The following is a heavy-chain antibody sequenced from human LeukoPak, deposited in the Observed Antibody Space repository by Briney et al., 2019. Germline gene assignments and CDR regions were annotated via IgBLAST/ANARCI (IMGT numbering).Heavy chain of an antibody. CDR1: GGSITSGNYF. Sequence: SETLSLTCTVSGGSITSGNYFWGWIRQPPGKGLEWIGTIYYSGNTYYNPSLESQVTISLDTSKNQFSLKLNSVTAADTAVYYCARHVDYGDRLYWGQGTLVTVSS. J-gene: IGHJ4*02. CDR2: IYYSGNT. V-gene: IGHV4-39*01. D-gene: IGHD4-17*01. CDR3: ARHVDYGDRLY.